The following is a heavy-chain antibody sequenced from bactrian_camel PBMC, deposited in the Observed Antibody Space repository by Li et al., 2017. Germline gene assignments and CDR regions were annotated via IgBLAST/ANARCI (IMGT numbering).Heavy chain of an antibody. Sequence: VQLVESGGGSVETGGSLRLSCAASGFTFRSHVMSWVRQAPGKGLEWVSTTHTYASSTYYADSVKGRFTISRDNAKGTVLLQMNSLKPEDTAMYYCAAGWVNRNVLSKSEYDYWGQGTQVTVS. V-gene: IGHV3S40*01. CDR1: GFTFRSHV. CDR3: AAGWVNRNVLSKSEYDY. CDR2: THTYASST. D-gene: IGHD5*01. J-gene: IGHJ4*01.